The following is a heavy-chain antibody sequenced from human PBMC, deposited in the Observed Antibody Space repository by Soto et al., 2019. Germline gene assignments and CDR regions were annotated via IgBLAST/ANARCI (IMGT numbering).Heavy chain of an antibody. CDR2: IWYDGSNK. V-gene: IGHV3-33*01. J-gene: IGHJ4*02. CDR3: ARGHRKAYYYDSSGYFDY. D-gene: IGHD3-22*01. Sequence: GGSLRLSCAASGFTFSSYGMHWVRQAPGKGLEWVAVIWYDGSNKYYADSVKGRFTISRDNSKNTLYLQMNSLRAEDTAVYYCARGHRKAYYYDSSGYFDYWGQGTLVTVSS. CDR1: GFTFSSYG.